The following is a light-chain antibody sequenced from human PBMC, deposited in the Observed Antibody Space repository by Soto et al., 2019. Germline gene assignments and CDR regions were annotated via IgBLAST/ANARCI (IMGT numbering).Light chain of an antibody. Sequence: QSALTQPPSVSGSPGQSVTISCTGTSTDFVNYNRVSWYQQPPGTAPKLIIYETSNRPSGVPDRFSGSKSGNTASLTISGLQSADEADYYCTLYTSENTYVFGTGTKVTVL. CDR3: TLYTSENTYV. J-gene: IGLJ1*01. V-gene: IGLV2-18*01. CDR2: ETS. CDR1: STDFVNYNR.